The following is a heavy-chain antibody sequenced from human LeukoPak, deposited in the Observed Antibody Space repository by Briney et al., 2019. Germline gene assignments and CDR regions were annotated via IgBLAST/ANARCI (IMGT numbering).Heavy chain of an antibody. J-gene: IGHJ4*02. CDR1: GGSFSGYY. D-gene: IGHD6-19*01. CDR3: ARVLAVAGVYYFDY. V-gene: IGHV4-34*01. CDR2: INHSAST. Sequence: SETLSLTCAVYGGSFSGYYLSWIRQPPGKGLEWIGEINHSASTNYNPSLKSRVTISVDTSKNQFSLKLSSVTAADTAVYYCARVLAVAGVYYFDYWGQGTLVTVSP.